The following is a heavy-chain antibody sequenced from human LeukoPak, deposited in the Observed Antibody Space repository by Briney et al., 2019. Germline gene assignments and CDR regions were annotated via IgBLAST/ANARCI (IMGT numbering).Heavy chain of an antibody. V-gene: IGHV4-34*01. CDR2: INHSGST. J-gene: IGHJ4*02. D-gene: IGHD2-15*01. CDR3: ARGGRKYCSGGSCYFDY. Sequence: SETLSLTCAVYGGSFSGYYWSWIRQPPGKGLERIGEINHSGSTNYNPSLKSRVTISVDTSKNQFSLKLSSVTAADTAVYYCARGGRKYCSGGSCYFDYWGQGTLVTVSS. CDR1: GGSFSGYY.